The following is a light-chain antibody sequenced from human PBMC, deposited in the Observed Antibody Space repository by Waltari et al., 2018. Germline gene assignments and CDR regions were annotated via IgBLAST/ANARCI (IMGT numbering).Light chain of an antibody. CDR2: VVV. CDR3: CSYAGSYTFV. Sequence: QSALTQPRSVSGSPGQSVTISCSGTRSDVGNYNFVSWYQQHPGNAPKLLLYVVVKRPSGVPDRFSGSKSGNTASLTISGLQTEDEGDYYCCSYAGSYTFVFGGGTQLTVL. J-gene: IGLJ7*01. V-gene: IGLV2-11*01. CDR1: RSDVGNYNF.